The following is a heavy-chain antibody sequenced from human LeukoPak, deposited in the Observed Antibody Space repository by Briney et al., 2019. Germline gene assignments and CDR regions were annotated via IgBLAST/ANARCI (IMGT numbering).Heavy chain of an antibody. V-gene: IGHV3-74*01. J-gene: IGHJ4*02. Sequence: GGSLRLSCAASGFTLSAYWMHWVRQAPGKGLMWVSRIEGDGNRITYADSVKGRFTISRDNAKNTLYVQMNSLRAEDTAVYYCTRDWRNLGYDYWGQGTLVTVSS. D-gene: IGHD5-12*01. CDR2: IEGDGNRI. CDR1: GFTLSAYW. CDR3: TRDWRNLGYDY.